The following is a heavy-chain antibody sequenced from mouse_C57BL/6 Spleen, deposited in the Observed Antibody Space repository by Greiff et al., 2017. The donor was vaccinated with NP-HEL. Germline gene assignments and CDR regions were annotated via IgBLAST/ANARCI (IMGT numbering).Heavy chain of an antibody. J-gene: IGHJ1*03. CDR1: GYSFTDYN. CDR2: INPNYGTT. Sequence: VQLQQSGPELVKPGASVKISCKASGYSFTDYNMNWVKQSNGKSLEWIGVINPNYGTTSYNQKFKGKATLTVDQSSSTAYMQLNCLTSEDSAVYYCARSGIYDGYYNFYWYFDVWGTGTTVTVSS. CDR3: ARSGIYDGYYNFYWYFDV. D-gene: IGHD2-3*01. V-gene: IGHV1-39*01.